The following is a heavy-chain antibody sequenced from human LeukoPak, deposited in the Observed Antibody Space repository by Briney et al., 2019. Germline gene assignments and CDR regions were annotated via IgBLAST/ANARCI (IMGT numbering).Heavy chain of an antibody. J-gene: IGHJ6*03. CDR1: GYTFTYYD. D-gene: IGHD3-3*01. Sequence: ASVKVSCKASGYTFTYYDINWVRQATGQGLEWMGWMNPNSGNTGYAQKFQGRVTMTRNTSISTAYMELSSLTSDDTAVYYCARGGVTPYYDFWSGYYYYYMDVWGKGTTVTVSS. CDR2: MNPNSGNT. V-gene: IGHV1-8*01. CDR3: ARGGVTPYYDFWSGYYYYYMDV.